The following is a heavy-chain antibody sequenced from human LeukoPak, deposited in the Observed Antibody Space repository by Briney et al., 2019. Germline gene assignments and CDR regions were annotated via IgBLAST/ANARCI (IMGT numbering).Heavy chain of an antibody. J-gene: IGHJ4*02. CDR3: ARAPSYYDLTFDY. V-gene: IGHV4-61*01. Sequence: SETLSLTCTVSGGSVSSGSYYWSWIRQPPGKGLEWIGYIYYGGSTNYNPSLKSRVTISVDTSKNQFSLKLSSVTAADTAVYYCARAPSYYDLTFDYWGQGTLVTVSS. CDR1: GGSVSSGSYY. CDR2: IYYGGST. D-gene: IGHD3-22*01.